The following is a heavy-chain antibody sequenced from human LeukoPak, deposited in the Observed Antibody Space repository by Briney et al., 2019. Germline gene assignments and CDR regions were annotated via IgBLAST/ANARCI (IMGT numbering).Heavy chain of an antibody. Sequence: GGSLRLSCAASGFTFSSYGMHWLRQAPGKGLEWVAVISYDGSNKYYAASVKGRFTISRDNSKNTLYLQMNSLRAEDTAVYYCAKQSRSGYSRGYFDLWGRGTLVTVSS. D-gene: IGHD5-12*01. CDR3: AKQSRSGYSRGYFDL. V-gene: IGHV3-30*18. CDR1: GFTFSSYG. CDR2: ISYDGSNK. J-gene: IGHJ2*01.